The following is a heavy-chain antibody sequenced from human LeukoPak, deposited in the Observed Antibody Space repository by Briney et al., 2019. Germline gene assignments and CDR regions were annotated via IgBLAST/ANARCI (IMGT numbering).Heavy chain of an antibody. J-gene: IGHJ4*02. CDR2: IKQDGSEK. Sequence: GKSLRLSCAASGFTFSAYWMSWVRQAPGKGLEWVANIKQDGSEKFYVDSVKGRFTISRDNAENSLYLQVNSLRAEDTAVYYCARVGSIAAAGTPDYWGRGTLVTVSS. D-gene: IGHD6-13*01. CDR1: GFTFSAYW. V-gene: IGHV3-7*03. CDR3: ARVGSIAAAGTPDY.